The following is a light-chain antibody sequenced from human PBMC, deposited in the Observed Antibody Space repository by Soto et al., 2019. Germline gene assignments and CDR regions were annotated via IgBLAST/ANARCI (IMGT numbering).Light chain of an antibody. Sequence: EIVLTQSPATLSVSPGERAILSCSASQSIRTNVAWYQQRPGQAPRLLIYGASTRATDIPARFSGSGSGTEFTLTISSLQSEDVAIYYCQQYNRWTSITFGQGTRLEF. J-gene: IGKJ5*01. CDR1: QSIRTN. CDR3: QQYNRWTSIT. V-gene: IGKV3-15*01. CDR2: GAS.